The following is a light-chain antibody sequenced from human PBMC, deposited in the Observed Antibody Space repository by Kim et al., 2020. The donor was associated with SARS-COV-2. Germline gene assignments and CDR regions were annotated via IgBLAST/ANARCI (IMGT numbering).Light chain of an antibody. J-gene: IGKJ4*01. CDR2: DAS. CDR3: QQYPAWPPT. CDR1: QSVSSN. V-gene: IGKV3-15*01. Sequence: EIVMTQSPVTLYVSPGERATLSCRASQSVSSNLAWYQQKPGQAPRLLIYDASTTATGIPARFSGSGSGTEFTLTISSLQSEDFTFYYCQQYPAWPPTFGGGNKLEIK.